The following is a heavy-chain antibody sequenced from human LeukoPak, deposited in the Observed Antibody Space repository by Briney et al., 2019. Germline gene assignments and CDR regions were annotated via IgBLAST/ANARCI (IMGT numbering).Heavy chain of an antibody. D-gene: IGHD6-6*01. CDR2: INPNSGGT. CDR3: ARDIASIAARPYYFDY. V-gene: IGHV1-2*02. Sequence: ASVKVSCKASGYTFTSYYMHWVRQAPGQGLEWMGWINPNSGGTNYAQKFQGRVTMTRDTSISTAYMELSRLRSDDTAVYYCARDIASIAARPYYFDYWGQGTLVTVSS. CDR1: GYTFTSYY. J-gene: IGHJ4*02.